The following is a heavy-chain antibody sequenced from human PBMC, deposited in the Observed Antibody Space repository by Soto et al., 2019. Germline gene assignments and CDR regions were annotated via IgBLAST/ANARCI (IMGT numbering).Heavy chain of an antibody. V-gene: IGHV4-34*01. CDR3: ARRFWSFSARLFIYFDY. J-gene: IGHJ4*02. Sequence: SETLSLTFAVYGGSFSGYYWSWIRQPPGKGLEWIGEINHSGSTNYNPSLKSRVTISVDTSKNQFSLKLSSVTAADTAVYYCARRFWSFSARLFIYFDYWGQGTLVTFSS. D-gene: IGHD3-22*01. CDR2: INHSGST. CDR1: GGSFSGYY.